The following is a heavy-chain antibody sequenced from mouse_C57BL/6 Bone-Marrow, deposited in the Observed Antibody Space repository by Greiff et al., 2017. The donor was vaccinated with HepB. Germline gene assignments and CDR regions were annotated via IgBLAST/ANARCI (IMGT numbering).Heavy chain of an antibody. D-gene: IGHD2-13*01. Sequence: VMLVESGAELARPGASVKLSCKASGYTFTSYGISWVKQRTGQGLEWIGEIYPRSGNTYYNEKFKGKATLTADKSSSTAYMELRSLTSEDSAVYFCARSYDYYYAMDYWGQGTSVTVSS. CDR3: ARSYDYYYAMDY. V-gene: IGHV1-81*01. J-gene: IGHJ4*01. CDR2: IYPRSGNT. CDR1: GYTFTSYG.